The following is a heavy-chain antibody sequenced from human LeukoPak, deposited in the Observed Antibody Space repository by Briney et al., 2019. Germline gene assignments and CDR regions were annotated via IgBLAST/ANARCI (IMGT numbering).Heavy chain of an antibody. CDR1: GFTFSDYY. CDR2: ISSSGSTI. Sequence: GGSLRLSCAASGFTFSDYYMSWIRQAPGKGLEWVSYISSSGSTIYYADSVKGRFTISRDNAKNSLYLQMNSLRAEDTAVYYCARYCSGGSCYKDAFDIWGQGTMVTVSS. J-gene: IGHJ3*02. D-gene: IGHD2-15*01. V-gene: IGHV3-11*01. CDR3: ARYCSGGSCYKDAFDI.